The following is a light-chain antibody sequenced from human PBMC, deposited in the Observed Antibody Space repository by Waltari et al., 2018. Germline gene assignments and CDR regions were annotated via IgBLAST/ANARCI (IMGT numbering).Light chain of an antibody. V-gene: IGKV3-15*01. CDR2: AAS. CDR3: QQYKYWPRT. CDR1: QKVYSN. Sequence: EVVLTQSPDTLSLSPGERAALPCRAIQKVYSNLAWYQQRPGQAPRLLIYAASTRAAGIPGRFSGSESETEFTLTINSLQSEDFAVYYCQQYKYWPRTFGRGTKREVK. J-gene: IGKJ2*01.